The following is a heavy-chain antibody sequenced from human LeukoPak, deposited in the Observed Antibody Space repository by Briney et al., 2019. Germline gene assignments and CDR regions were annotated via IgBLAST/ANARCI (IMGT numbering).Heavy chain of an antibody. Sequence: GGSLRLSCAASGFSFSTYTMTWVRQAPGKGLEWVSVISPSGDRTYYVASVKGRFIISRDNSKNTLYLQMNSLRAEDTAVYYCAKVKLMVYARDAFDIWGQGTMVTVSS. CDR1: GFSFSTYT. CDR3: AKVKLMVYARDAFDI. D-gene: IGHD2-8*01. V-gene: IGHV3-23*01. CDR2: ISPSGDRT. J-gene: IGHJ3*02.